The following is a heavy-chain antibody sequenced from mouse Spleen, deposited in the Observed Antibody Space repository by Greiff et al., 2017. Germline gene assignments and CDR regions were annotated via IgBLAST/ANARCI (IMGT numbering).Heavy chain of an antibody. J-gene: IGHJ3*01. CDR3: NARDYDSGFAY. V-gene: IGHV14-4*02. CDR2: IDPENGDT. D-gene: IGHD2-4*01. Sequence: EVQLQQSGAELVRSGASVKLSCTASGFNIKDYYMHWVKQRPEQGLEWIGWIDPENGDTEYAPKFQGKATMTADTSSNTAYLQLSSLTSEDTAVYYCNARDYDSGFAYWGQGTLVTVSA. CDR1: GFNIKDYY.